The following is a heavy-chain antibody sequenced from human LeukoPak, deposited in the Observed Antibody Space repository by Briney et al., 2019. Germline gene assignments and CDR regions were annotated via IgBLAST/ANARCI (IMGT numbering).Heavy chain of an antibody. Sequence: SGTLSLTCAVSGDSISSNNWWSWVRQPPGKGLEWIGEIYHSGNTNYNPSLKSRDTISVDKSNNQFSLELSSVTAADTAVYYCAREKSTVTAGFDFWGQGTLVTVSS. CDR1: GDSISSNNW. J-gene: IGHJ5*01. CDR2: IYHSGNT. D-gene: IGHD4-17*01. CDR3: AREKSTVTAGFDF. V-gene: IGHV4-4*02.